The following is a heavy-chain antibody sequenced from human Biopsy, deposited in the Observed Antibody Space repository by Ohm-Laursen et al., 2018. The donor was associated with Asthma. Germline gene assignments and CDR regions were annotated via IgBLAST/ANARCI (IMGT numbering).Heavy chain of an antibody. CDR3: ARDMNRGGWYFDY. CDR2: ISYDGSNK. Sequence: SLRLSCAASGFTFSSYGMYWVRQAPGKGLEWVAVISYDGSNKYYADSVKGRFTISRDNSKNTLYLQMNSLRGDDTAVYYCARDMNRGGWYFDYWGQGTLVTVSS. CDR1: GFTFSSYG. D-gene: IGHD6-19*01. V-gene: IGHV3-30*03. J-gene: IGHJ4*02.